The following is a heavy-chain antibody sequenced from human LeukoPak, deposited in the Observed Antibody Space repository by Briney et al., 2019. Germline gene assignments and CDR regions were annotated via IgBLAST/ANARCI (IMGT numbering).Heavy chain of an antibody. CDR2: IWYDGSNK. V-gene: IGHV3-30*02. CDR1: GFTFSNYG. CDR3: AKRGEVTTPAHYFDS. J-gene: IGHJ4*02. Sequence: GGSLRLSCAASGFTFSNYGMHWVRQAPGKGLEWVAVIWYDGSNKYYADSVKGRFTISRDNSRNTLYLQMNSLRAEDTAVYYCAKRGEVTTPAHYFDSWGQGTLVTVSS. D-gene: IGHD2-15*01.